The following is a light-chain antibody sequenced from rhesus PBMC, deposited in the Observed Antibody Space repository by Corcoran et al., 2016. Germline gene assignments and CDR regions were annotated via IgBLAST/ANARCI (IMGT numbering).Light chain of an antibody. Sequence: DIQMTQSPSSLSASVGDRVTITCRASQGISIWLAWYQQKPGKAPKLLIYKASTLQSGVPSRFGGSGSGTEVTLTISSLQPEDFATYYCQRHCSAPRTFGQGTKVEIK. CDR3: QRHCSAPRT. CDR1: QGISIW. CDR2: KAS. V-gene: IGKV1-21*01. J-gene: IGKJ1*01.